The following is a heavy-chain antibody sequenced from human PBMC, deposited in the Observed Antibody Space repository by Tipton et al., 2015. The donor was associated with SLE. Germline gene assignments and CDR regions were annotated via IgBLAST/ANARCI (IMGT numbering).Heavy chain of an antibody. Sequence: TLSLTCTVSGGSISSGGYYWSWIRQHPGKGLEWIGYIYYSGSTYYNPSLKSRVTISVDTSKNQFSLKLSSVTAADTAVYYCASDYGGNIDAFDIWGQGTMVTVSS. CDR2: IYYSGST. J-gene: IGHJ3*02. V-gene: IGHV4-31*03. D-gene: IGHD4-23*01. CDR3: ASDYGGNIDAFDI. CDR1: GGSISSGGYY.